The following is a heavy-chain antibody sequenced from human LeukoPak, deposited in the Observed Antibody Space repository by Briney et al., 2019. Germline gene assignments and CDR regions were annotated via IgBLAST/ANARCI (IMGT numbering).Heavy chain of an antibody. CDR2: ITHSGDT. CDR3: ARGGDFRSLGY. D-gene: IGHD2-21*01. Sequence: SETLSLTCTVSGASVSGDYWSWIRQPPGKGLEWIGEITHSGDTNYTPSLKSRVTMSVDTSKNQFSLRLTSVTAADTAVYYCARGGDFRSLGYWGQGTLVTVSS. V-gene: IGHV4-34*01. CDR1: GASVSGDY. J-gene: IGHJ4*02.